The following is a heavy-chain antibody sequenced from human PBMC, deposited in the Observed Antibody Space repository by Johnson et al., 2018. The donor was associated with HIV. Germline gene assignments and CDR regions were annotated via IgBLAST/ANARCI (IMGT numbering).Heavy chain of an antibody. D-gene: IGHD2-8*02. CDR2: ISVDGSNE. J-gene: IGHJ3*02. V-gene: IGHV3-30*04. CDR3: ARVTLVLDI. Sequence: QVQLVESGGGVVQPGRSLRLSCAASGFAFSSCAFHWVRQAPGKGLEGVAVISVDGSNEYYADSVRDRFTSSRDNSKNTLFLQMNGLRVEDTAVYYCARVTLVLDIWGQGTMVTVSS. CDR1: GFAFSSCA.